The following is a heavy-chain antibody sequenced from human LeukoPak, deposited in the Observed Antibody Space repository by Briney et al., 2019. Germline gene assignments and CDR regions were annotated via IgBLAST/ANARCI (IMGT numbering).Heavy chain of an antibody. CDR1: GSSFTSYW. CDR2: IYPGDSDT. V-gene: IGHV5-51*01. CDR3: ARSRWIPQYYFDY. D-gene: IGHD5-18*01. Sequence: NLGESLKISCKCSGSSFTSYWIGWVRQMPGKGLEWMGIIYPGDSDTRYSPSFQGRVTISADKSISTAYLQWSSLKASDTAMYYCARSRWIPQYYFDYWGQGTLVTGSS. J-gene: IGHJ4*02.